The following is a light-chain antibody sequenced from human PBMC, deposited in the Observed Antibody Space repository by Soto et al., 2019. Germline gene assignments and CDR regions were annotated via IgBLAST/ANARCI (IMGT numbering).Light chain of an antibody. V-gene: IGKV1-13*02. CDR1: QGISSA. CDR2: DAS. J-gene: IGKJ5*01. CDR3: QQFNSFSIT. Sequence: AIQLTQSPSSLSASVGDRVIITCRASQGISSALAWYQQKPGKAPKLLVYDASRLQSGVPSRFSGSGSGTDFTLTVSSLQPEDFATYYCQQFNSFSITFGQGTRLEIK.